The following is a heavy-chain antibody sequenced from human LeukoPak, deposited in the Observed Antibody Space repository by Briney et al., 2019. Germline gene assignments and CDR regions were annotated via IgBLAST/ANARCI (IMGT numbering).Heavy chain of an antibody. J-gene: IGHJ4*02. Sequence: SETLSLTCTVSGGSISSYYWSWIRQPPAKGLEWIAYIYYSGSTSYNPSLKSRVTISVDTSKNQFSLKLSSVTAADTAVYYCARGSGSYPYYFDYWGQGTLVTVSS. D-gene: IGHD1-26*01. V-gene: IGHV4-59*01. CDR2: IYYSGST. CDR1: GGSISSYY. CDR3: ARGSGSYPYYFDY.